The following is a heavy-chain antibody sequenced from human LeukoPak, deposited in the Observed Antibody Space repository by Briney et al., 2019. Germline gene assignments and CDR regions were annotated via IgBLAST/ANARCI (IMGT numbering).Heavy chain of an antibody. J-gene: IGHJ4*02. D-gene: IGHD2-21*01. CDR2: IHSDGINT. CDR3: ATGLVSAYEY. CDR1: GLTFTNYW. Sequence: GGSLRLSCAASGLTFTNYWMHWVRQAPGKGLVWVSRIHSDGINTVYADSVKGRFTISRDNAKNMLYLQMHSLRVEGTALYYCATGLVSAYEYWGQGTPVTVSS. V-gene: IGHV3-74*01.